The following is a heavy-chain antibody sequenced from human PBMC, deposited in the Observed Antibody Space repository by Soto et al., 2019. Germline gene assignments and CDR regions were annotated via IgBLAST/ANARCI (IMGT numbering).Heavy chain of an antibody. D-gene: IGHD4-17*01. CDR3: ARSNYGDYGAQPDH. J-gene: IGHJ4*02. Sequence: QVQLQESGPGLVKPAQTLSLTCTVSGASINDGAYYWIWVRQPPEKGLEWIGYIRYSGNTYYNPSLKSRVIISLDTCKNQFSLMLRSVTAADTAIYYCARSNYGDYGAQPDHWGQGTPVTVSS. V-gene: IGHV4-31*03. CDR2: IRYSGNT. CDR1: GASINDGAYY.